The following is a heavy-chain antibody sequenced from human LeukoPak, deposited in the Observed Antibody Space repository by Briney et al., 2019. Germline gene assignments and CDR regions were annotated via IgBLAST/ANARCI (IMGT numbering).Heavy chain of an antibody. V-gene: IGHV3-7*01. J-gene: IGHJ6*03. D-gene: IGHD6-13*01. Sequence: GGSLRLSCAASGFTFSDYYMSWIRQAPGKGLEWVANIKQDGSEKYYVDSVKGRFTISRDNAKNSLYLQMNSLRAEDTAVYYCARVRIIAAAALSHYYYMDVWGKGTTVTVSS. CDR1: GFTFSDYY. CDR3: ARVRIIAAAALSHYYYMDV. CDR2: IKQDGSEK.